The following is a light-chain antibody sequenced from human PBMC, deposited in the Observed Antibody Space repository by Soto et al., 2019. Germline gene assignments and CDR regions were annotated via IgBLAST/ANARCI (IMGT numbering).Light chain of an antibody. Sequence: DIQMTQSPSTLSGSVGDRVTITCRASQTISSWLAWYQQKPGKAPKLLIYKASTLKSGVPSRFSGSGSGTAFTLTISSLQPYEFATYYCQHYNSYSEAFGQGTKVELK. CDR3: QHYNSYSEA. V-gene: IGKV1-5*03. CDR1: QTISSW. J-gene: IGKJ1*01. CDR2: KAS.